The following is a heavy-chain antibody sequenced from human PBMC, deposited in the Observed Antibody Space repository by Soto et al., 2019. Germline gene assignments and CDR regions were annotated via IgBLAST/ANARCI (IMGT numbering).Heavy chain of an antibody. J-gene: IGHJ4*02. CDR2: IYCSGST. D-gene: IGHD7-27*01. Sequence: SETLSLTCTVSGGSISSYYWSWIRQPPGKGLEWIGYIYCSGSTNYNPSLKSRVTISVDTSKNQFSLKLSSVTAADTAVYYCAREPPNGYYFDYWGQGTLVTVSS. V-gene: IGHV4-59*01. CDR3: AREPPNGYYFDY. CDR1: GGSISSYY.